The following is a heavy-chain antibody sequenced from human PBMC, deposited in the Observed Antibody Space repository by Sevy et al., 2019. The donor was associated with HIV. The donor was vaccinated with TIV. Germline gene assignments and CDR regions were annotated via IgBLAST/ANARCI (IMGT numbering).Heavy chain of an antibody. J-gene: IGHJ3*02. Sequence: GGSLRLSCAASGFTVSSNYMSWVRQAPGKGLEWVSVIYSGGSTYYADSVKGRFTISRDNSKNTLYLQMNSLRAEDTAVYYCARVSITMVRGVIIVEAFDIWGQGTMVTVSS. V-gene: IGHV3-53*01. CDR1: GFTVSSNY. CDR2: IYSGGST. CDR3: ARVSITMVRGVIIVEAFDI. D-gene: IGHD3-10*01.